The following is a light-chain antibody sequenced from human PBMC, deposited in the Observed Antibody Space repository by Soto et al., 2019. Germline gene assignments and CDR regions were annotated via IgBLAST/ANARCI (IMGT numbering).Light chain of an antibody. Sequence: DLVMTQSPLSLPATPGEPASISCRSSQSLLHSNGYNYLDWYLQKPGQSPQLLIYLGSNRASGVPDRFSGSGSGTDFTLKISRVEAEDVGVYYCMQALQTPRYTFGQGTKLEIK. J-gene: IGKJ2*01. CDR1: QSLLHSNGYNY. CDR2: LGS. CDR3: MQALQTPRYT. V-gene: IGKV2-28*01.